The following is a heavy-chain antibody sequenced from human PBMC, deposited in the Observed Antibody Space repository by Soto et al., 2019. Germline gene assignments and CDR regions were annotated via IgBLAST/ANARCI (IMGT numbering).Heavy chain of an antibody. J-gene: IGHJ5*02. CDR3: AKSTLGYCSSATCFAFDP. CDR1: GFTFSNYA. Sequence: LSLSCAASGFTFSNYAMSWVRQAPGQGLFWVSAISGTGASTYYADSVKGRFTISRDNSKNTLYLQMNSLRAEDTAVYYCAKSTLGYCSSATCFAFDPWGQGTLVTVS. CDR2: ISGTGAST. V-gene: IGHV3-23*01. D-gene: IGHD2-2*01.